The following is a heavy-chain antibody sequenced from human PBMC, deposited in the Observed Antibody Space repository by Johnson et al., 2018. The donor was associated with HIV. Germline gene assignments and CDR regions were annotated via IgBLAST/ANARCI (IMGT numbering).Heavy chain of an antibody. Sequence: QEQLVESGGGVVQPGKSLRLSCSASRFTFSNYAMNWVRQAPGKGLEGMAIISYDGSNKNYADSVKGRFTISRDNAKNSLYLQMNSLRAEDTALYYCARECVMIVVVPHAFDIWGQGTMVTVSS. CDR2: ISYDGSNK. CDR1: RFTFSNYA. J-gene: IGHJ3*02. CDR3: ARECVMIVVVPHAFDI. D-gene: IGHD3-22*01. V-gene: IGHV3-30*03.